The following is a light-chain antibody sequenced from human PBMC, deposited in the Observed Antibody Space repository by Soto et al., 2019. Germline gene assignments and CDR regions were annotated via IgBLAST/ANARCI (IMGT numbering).Light chain of an antibody. CDR2: GAS. CDR1: ESVSGSY. CDR3: QQYGISPQT. V-gene: IGKV3-20*01. Sequence: PGERAARSCRASESVSGSYRAWYQQQVAQPPPLLIYGASNSATGIPASFSGSGSGTAFTITISRLEPEDFAVYYCQQYGISPQTFGQGTKVDIK. J-gene: IGKJ1*01.